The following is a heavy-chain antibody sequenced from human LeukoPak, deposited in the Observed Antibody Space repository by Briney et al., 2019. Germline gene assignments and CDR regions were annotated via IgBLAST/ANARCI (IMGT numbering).Heavy chain of an antibody. D-gene: IGHD3-22*01. CDR2: ISGSGGST. J-gene: IGHJ5*02. Sequence: PGGSLRLSCAASGFTFSSYAMSWVRQAPGKGLEWVSAISGSGGSTYYADSVKGRLTISRDNSKNTLYLQMNSLRAEDTAVYYCAKEVYYYDSSGYYPNWFDPWGQGTLVTVSS. V-gene: IGHV3-23*01. CDR1: GFTFSSYA. CDR3: AKEVYYYDSSGYYPNWFDP.